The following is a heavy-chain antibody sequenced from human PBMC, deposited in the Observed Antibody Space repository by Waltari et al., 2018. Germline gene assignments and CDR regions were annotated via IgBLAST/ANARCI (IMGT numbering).Heavy chain of an antibody. J-gene: IGHJ4*02. D-gene: IGHD2-21*01. Sequence: MQLVASGGGLVKPGGSLRLSCAASGFTFSTYSMNWVRQAPGKGLEWVSSISTSASNIYYADSVKGRFTISRDNAKNSLYLQMNSLRAEDTAVYYCARACGGDCYLSDYWGQGTLVTVSS. CDR1: GFTFSTYS. CDR2: ISTSASNI. CDR3: ARACGGDCYLSDY. V-gene: IGHV3-21*01.